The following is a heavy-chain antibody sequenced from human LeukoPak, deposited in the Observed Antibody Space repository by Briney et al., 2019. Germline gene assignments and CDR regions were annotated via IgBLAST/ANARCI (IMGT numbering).Heavy chain of an antibody. CDR2: ISTYNANT. Sequence: ASVKVSCKASGGTFSSYAISWVRQAPGQRLEWMGWISTYNANTNYAQKLQGRVTMTTDTSTSTAYMELRSLRSDDTAVYYCARKTIAGGYNWFDPWGQGTLVTVSS. CDR3: ARKTIAGGYNWFDP. D-gene: IGHD6-13*01. V-gene: IGHV1-18*01. J-gene: IGHJ5*02. CDR1: GGTFSSYA.